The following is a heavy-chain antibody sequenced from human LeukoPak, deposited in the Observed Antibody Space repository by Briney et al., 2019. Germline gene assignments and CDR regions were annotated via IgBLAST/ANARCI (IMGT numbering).Heavy chain of an antibody. CDR1: GFTFSSYG. D-gene: IGHD3-10*01. CDR2: ISYDGSNK. Sequence: PGGSLRLSCAASGFTFSSYGMHWVRQAPGKGLEWVAVISYDGSNKCYADSVKGRFTISRDDSKNTLYLQMNSLRAEDTAVYYCARDGMVRGVIIRYYYYYYYMDVWGKGTTVTVSS. J-gene: IGHJ6*03. V-gene: IGHV3-30*06. CDR3: ARDGMVRGVIIRYYYYYYYMDV.